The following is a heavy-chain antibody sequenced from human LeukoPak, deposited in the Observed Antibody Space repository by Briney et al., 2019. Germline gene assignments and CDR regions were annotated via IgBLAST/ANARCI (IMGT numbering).Heavy chain of an antibody. CDR1: GGSIISSSHY. CDR3: AREEASAADY. J-gene: IGHJ4*02. V-gene: IGHV4-39*01. CDR2: IYYNGGT. Sequence: SETLSLTCTVSGGSIISSSHYWAWIRQPPGQGLEWIGSIYYNGGTFYSPSLKSRASISVDTSKNQFSLKLSSVTAAETSVYFCAREEASAADYWGQGTLVTVSS. D-gene: IGHD6-13*01.